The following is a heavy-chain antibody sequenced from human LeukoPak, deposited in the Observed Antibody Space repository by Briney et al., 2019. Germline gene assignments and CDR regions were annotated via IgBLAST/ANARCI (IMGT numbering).Heavy chain of an antibody. CDR3: ASRSGGDY. CDR1: GASISSNNYY. D-gene: IGHD3-10*01. J-gene: IGHJ4*02. CDR2: FYYPGST. Sequence: SETLSLTCTVSGASISSNNYYWAWIRQPPGKGLEWIGSFYYPGSTYYNPSLKSRVTISIDASRNQFSLNLSSVTAADTAVYYCASRSGGDYWGQGTLVTVSS. V-gene: IGHV4-39*01.